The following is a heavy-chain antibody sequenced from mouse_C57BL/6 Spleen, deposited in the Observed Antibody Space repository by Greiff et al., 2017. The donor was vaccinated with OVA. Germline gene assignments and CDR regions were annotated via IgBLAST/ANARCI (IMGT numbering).Heavy chain of an antibody. Sequence: EVQLQQSGPELVKPGASVKISCKASGYTFTDYYMNWVKQSHGKSLEWIGDINPNNGGTSYNQKFKGKATLTVDKSSSTAYMELRSLTSEDSAVYYCERNQDGGVYFDYWGQGTTLTVSA. CDR1: GYTFTDYY. CDR2: INPNNGGT. J-gene: IGHJ2*01. V-gene: IGHV1-26*01. CDR3: ERNQDGGVYFDY.